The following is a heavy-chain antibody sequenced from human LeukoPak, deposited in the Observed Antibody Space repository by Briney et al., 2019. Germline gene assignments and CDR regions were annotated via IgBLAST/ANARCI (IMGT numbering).Heavy chain of an antibody. Sequence: ASVKVSCKASGYTFTSYGISWVRQAPGQGLEWMGWISAYNGNTNYAQKLQGRVTMTTDTSTSIAYMELRSLRSDDTAVYYCARGVLRFLEWLPYYYYMDVWGKGTTVTVSS. J-gene: IGHJ6*03. D-gene: IGHD3-3*01. CDR2: ISAYNGNT. CDR3: ARGVLRFLEWLPYYYYMDV. V-gene: IGHV1-18*01. CDR1: GYTFTSYG.